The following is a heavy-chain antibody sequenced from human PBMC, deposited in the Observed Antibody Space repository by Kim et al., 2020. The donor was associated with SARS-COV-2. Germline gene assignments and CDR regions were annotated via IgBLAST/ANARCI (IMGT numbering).Heavy chain of an antibody. CDR1: GFTFSSYA. D-gene: IGHD3-10*01. CDR2: ISYDGSNK. CDR3: ARVMDYYGSGSYYIPPRSAFDY. V-gene: IGHV3-30*04. Sequence: GGSLRLSCAASGFTFSSYAMHWVRQAPGKGLEWVAVISYDGSNKYYADSVKGRFTISRDNSKNTLYLQMNSLRAEDTAVYYCARVMDYYGSGSYYIPPRSAFDYWGQGTLVTVSS. J-gene: IGHJ4*02.